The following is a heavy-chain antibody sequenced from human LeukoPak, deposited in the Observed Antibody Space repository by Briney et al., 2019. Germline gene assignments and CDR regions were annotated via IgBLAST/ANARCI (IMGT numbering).Heavy chain of an antibody. V-gene: IGHV4-30-4*08. CDR2: IYYSGST. D-gene: IGHD2-2*02. CDR3: ARTDCSSTSCYISFDY. CDR1: GGSISSGDYY. J-gene: IGHJ4*02. Sequence: PSETLSLPCTVSGGSISSGDYYWSWIRQPPGKGLEWIGYIYYSGSTYYNPSLKGRVTISVDTSKNQSSLKLSSVTAADTAVYYCARTDCSSTSCYISFDYRGQGTLVTVSS.